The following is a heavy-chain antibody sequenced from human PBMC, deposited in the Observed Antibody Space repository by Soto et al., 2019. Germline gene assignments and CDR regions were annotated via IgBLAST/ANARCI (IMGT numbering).Heavy chain of an antibody. CDR1: GGSISSDGYY. CDR2: IHYSGTT. V-gene: IGHV4-31*03. D-gene: IGHD3-10*01. CDR3: ARDYDSGIYLDH. Sequence: QVQLQESGPGLVKPSQTLSLTCTVSGGSISSDGYYWSWVRQHPGKGLELIGNIHYSGTTYYNQYVKSRLSISVATSKNQFSLNLSSVTAADTAVYYCARDYDSGIYLDHWGQGTLVTVSS. J-gene: IGHJ4*02.